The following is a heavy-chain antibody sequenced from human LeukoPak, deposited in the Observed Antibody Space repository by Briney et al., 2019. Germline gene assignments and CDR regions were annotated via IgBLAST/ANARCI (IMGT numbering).Heavy chain of an antibody. Sequence: GASVKVSCKASGYTFTSYGISWVRQAPGQGLEWMGWISAYNGNTNYAQKLQGRVTMTTDTSTSTAYMELRSLRSDDTAVYYCARECRNDESGWFDPWGQGTLVTVSS. J-gene: IGHJ5*02. CDR1: GYTFTSYG. CDR2: ISAYNGNT. V-gene: IGHV1-18*01. D-gene: IGHD1-1*01. CDR3: ARECRNDESGWFDP.